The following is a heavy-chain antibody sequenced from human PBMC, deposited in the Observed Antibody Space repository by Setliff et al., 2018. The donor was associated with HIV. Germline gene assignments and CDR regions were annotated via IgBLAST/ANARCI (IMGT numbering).Heavy chain of an antibody. CDR3: GRQAWDHQSSGYFVDY. Sequence: SETLSLTCAVSGYSISSGYYWGWIRQPPGKGLEWIGSIYQTGSTNYNPSHKSRVTVSLDMSKNQFSLKLTSVTAADTAVYYCGRQAWDHQSSGYFVDYWGQGTLVTVSS. V-gene: IGHV4-38-2*01. J-gene: IGHJ4*02. D-gene: IGHD6-19*01. CDR1: GYSISSGYY. CDR2: IYQTGST.